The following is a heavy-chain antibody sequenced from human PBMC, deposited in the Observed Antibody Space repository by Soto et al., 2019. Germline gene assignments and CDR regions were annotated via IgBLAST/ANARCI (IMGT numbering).Heavy chain of an antibody. V-gene: IGHV4-59*01. Sequence: KPSETLSLTCTVSGGSITNYYWSWIRQPPGKGLEWIGYVYHSGTTNYNPSLQSRVTTSLDRSKNQFSLEVRSVTAADTAVYYCARGPVSMIRGVLISGQPSYCFDFWGQGILVTVSS. J-gene: IGHJ4*02. CDR2: VYHSGTT. CDR1: GGSITNYY. CDR3: ARGPVSMIRGVLISGQPSYCFDF. D-gene: IGHD3-10*01.